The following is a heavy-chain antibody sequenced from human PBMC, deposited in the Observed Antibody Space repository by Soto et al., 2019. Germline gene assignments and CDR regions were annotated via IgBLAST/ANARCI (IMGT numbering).Heavy chain of an antibody. D-gene: IGHD3-10*01. CDR3: AKALWFGELLSGGYFEY. Sequence: EVQLLESGGGLVQPGGSLRLSCAASGFTFSSYAMSWVRQAPGKGLEWVSAISGSGGRTFYADSVKGRFTISRDNSKNTRYLQMNSLRDEDTAVYYCAKALWFGELLSGGYFEYWGQGTLVTVSS. CDR2: ISGSGGRT. V-gene: IGHV3-23*01. CDR1: GFTFSSYA. J-gene: IGHJ4*02.